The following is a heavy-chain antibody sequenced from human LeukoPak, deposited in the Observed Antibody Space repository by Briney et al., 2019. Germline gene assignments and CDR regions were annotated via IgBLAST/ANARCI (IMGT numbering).Heavy chain of an antibody. CDR2: IVVGSGNT. D-gene: IGHD6-19*01. CDR1: GFTFTSSA. Sequence: SVKVSCKASGFTFTSSAMQWVRQARGQRLEWIGWIVVGSGNTNYAQKFQERVTITRDMSTSTAYMELSSLRSEDTAVYYCAAAGYSSGWYVPSRSRFYYMDVWGKGTTVTVSS. V-gene: IGHV1-58*02. CDR3: AAAGYSSGWYVPSRSRFYYMDV. J-gene: IGHJ6*03.